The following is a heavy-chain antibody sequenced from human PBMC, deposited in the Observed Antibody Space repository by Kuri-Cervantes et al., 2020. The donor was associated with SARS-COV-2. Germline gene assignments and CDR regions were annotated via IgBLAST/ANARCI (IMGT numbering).Heavy chain of an antibody. V-gene: IGHV1-69*13. D-gene: IGHD5-18*01. CDR1: GGSFRTFI. Sequence: SVKVSRKTSGGSFRTFIISWVRQAPGQGLEWMGGISPLFGKANYAQKFQGRVTITADESTSTVYMEVSSLRFEDTAVYYCTKEKGNTYGFDYWGQGTLVTVSS. J-gene: IGHJ4*02. CDR3: TKEKGNTYGFDY. CDR2: ISPLFGKA.